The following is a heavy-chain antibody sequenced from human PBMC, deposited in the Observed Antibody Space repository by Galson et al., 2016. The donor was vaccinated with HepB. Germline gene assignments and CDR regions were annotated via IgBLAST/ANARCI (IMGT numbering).Heavy chain of an antibody. CDR2: INPSGGST. J-gene: IGHJ6*02. CDR3: ARDPIAIQNYYYDMDV. V-gene: IGHV1-46*01. Sequence: SVKVSCKASGYTFTSYYMHWVRQAPGQGLEWMGIINPSGGSTSYAQRFQGRVTMTKDTSTSTVYMELSSLRSEDTAVYYCARDPIAIQNYYYDMDVWGQGTTVTVSS. CDR1: GYTFTSYY. D-gene: IGHD3-9*01.